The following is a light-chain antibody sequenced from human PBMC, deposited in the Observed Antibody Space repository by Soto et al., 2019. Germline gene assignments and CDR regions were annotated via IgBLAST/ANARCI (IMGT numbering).Light chain of an antibody. Sequence: TVLTQSPGTLSLSPGERATLSCRASQSVSSYLAWYQQKPGQAPRLLIYDVSTRATGIPARFSGSGSGTDFTLTISSLEPEDFAVYYCQHRSNWLYTFGQVTKLEIK. CDR1: QSVSSY. CDR2: DVS. V-gene: IGKV3-11*01. CDR3: QHRSNWLYT. J-gene: IGKJ2*01.